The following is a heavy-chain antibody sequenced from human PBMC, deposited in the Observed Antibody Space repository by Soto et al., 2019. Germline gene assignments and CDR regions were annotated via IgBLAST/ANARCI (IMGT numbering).Heavy chain of an antibody. J-gene: IGHJ4*02. Sequence: EVQLVESGGGLVQPGRSLRLSCAASGFTFDDYAMHWVRQAPGKGLEWVSGISWNVGSIAYADSVKVRFTISRDNAKNSLYLQMNSLRAEDTALYYCAKGVAGWYYFDYWGQGTLVTVSS. CDR3: AKGVAGWYYFDY. CDR1: GFTFDDYA. D-gene: IGHD3-3*01. V-gene: IGHV3-9*01. CDR2: ISWNVGSI.